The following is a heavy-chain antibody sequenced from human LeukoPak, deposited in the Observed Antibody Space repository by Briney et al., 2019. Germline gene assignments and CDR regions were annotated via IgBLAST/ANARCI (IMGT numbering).Heavy chain of an antibody. V-gene: IGHV4-4*02. Sequence: SGTLSLTCAVSGGSISSSNWWSWVRQPPGKGLEWIGEINQSGSTNYNPSLKSRVTISVDKSKNQFSLKLSSVTAADTAVYYCARGDGYSSGWYLGYWGQGTLVTVSS. CDR2: INQSGST. J-gene: IGHJ4*02. CDR1: GGSISSSNW. CDR3: ARGDGYSSGWYLGY. D-gene: IGHD6-19*01.